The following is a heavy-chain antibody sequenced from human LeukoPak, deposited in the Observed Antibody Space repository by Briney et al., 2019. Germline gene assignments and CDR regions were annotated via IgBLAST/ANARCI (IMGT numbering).Heavy chain of an antibody. J-gene: IGHJ5*02. CDR2: INSDGSST. CDR1: GFTFSSYW. Sequence: GGSLRLSCAASGFTFSSYWMRWVRQAPGKGLVWVSRINSDGSSTSYADSVKGRFTIATDNAKNTLYLQMNSLRAEDTAVYYRARGGRRYFDELYSWFDPWGKGTLVTVSS. D-gene: IGHD3-9*01. V-gene: IGHV3-74*01. CDR3: ARGGRRYFDELYSWFDP.